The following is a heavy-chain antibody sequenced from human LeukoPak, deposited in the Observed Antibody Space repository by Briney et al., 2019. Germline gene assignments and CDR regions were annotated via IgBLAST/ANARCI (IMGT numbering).Heavy chain of an antibody. J-gene: IGHJ6*02. D-gene: IGHD5/OR15-5a*01. CDR3: ARVSGPGYYGMDV. V-gene: IGHV4-39*07. CDR1: GGSISSSSYY. CDR2: IYYSGST. Sequence: KPSETLSLTCTVSGGSISSSSYYWGWIRQPPGKGLEWIGSIYYSGSTYYNPSLKSRVTISVDTSKNQFSLKLSSVTAADTAVYYCARVSGPGYYGMDVWGQGTTVTVSS.